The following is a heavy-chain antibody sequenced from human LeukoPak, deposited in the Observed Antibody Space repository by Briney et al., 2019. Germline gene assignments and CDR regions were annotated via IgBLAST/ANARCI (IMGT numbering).Heavy chain of an antibody. Sequence: GASVTVSFKASGYTFTIYYMHGVRQAPGQGLEWMGIISPSGASTTYAQNFQGRVTMTRDMSTSTLYMELSSLKSEDTAVYYCARGSSRSPRDAFDIWGQGTMVTVSS. J-gene: IGHJ3*02. CDR1: GYTFTIYY. V-gene: IGHV1-46*01. CDR3: ARGSSRSPRDAFDI. CDR2: ISPSGAST.